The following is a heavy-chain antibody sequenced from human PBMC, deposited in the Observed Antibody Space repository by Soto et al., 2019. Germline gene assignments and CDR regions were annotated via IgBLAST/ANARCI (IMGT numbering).Heavy chain of an antibody. Sequence: SETLSLTCAVYGGSFSGYYWTWIRQPPGTGLEWIGEINHSGSTNYNPSLKSRVTISVDTSKNQFSLKLTSVTAADTAVYYCARARITMVRGVIYYYYGMDVWGQGTTVTVSS. V-gene: IGHV4-34*01. D-gene: IGHD3-10*01. CDR1: GGSFSGYY. CDR2: INHSGST. J-gene: IGHJ6*02. CDR3: ARARITMVRGVIYYYYGMDV.